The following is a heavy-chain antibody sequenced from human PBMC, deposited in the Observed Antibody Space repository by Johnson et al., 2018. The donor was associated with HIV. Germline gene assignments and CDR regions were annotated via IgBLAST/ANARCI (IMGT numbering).Heavy chain of an antibody. J-gene: IGHJ3*02. CDR2: ISSSGSPI. V-gene: IGHV3-11*04. CDR3: ARGSLMTQWLRGEDAFDI. Sequence: QVQLVESGGGLVKPGGSLRLSCAASGFTFSDYYMSWIRQAPGKGLEWISYISSSGSPIYYADSLKGRFTISRDNAKNSLYLQMNSLRAEDTAVHYCARGSLMTQWLRGEDAFDIWGQGTMVTVSS. D-gene: IGHD6-19*01. CDR1: GFTFSDYY.